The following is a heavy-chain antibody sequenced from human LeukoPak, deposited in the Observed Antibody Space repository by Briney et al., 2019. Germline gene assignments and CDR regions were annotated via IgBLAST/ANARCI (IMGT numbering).Heavy chain of an antibody. CDR2: IYPGDSDT. D-gene: IGHD3-10*01. Sequence: GESLKISCKGSGYSFTSYWIGWVRQMPGKGLEWMGIIYPGDSDTRYSPSFQGQVTISADKSISTAYLQWSSLKASGTAMYYYARQMEGVISTFDYWGQGTLVTVSS. CDR3: ARQMEGVISTFDY. V-gene: IGHV5-51*01. CDR1: GYSFTSYW. J-gene: IGHJ4*02.